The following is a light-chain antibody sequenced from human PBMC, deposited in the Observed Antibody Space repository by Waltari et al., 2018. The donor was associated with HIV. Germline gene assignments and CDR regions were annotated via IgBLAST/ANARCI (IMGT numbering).Light chain of an antibody. CDR2: SNN. V-gene: IGLV1-44*01. J-gene: IGLJ3*02. CDR3: AAWDDSLNGPV. Sequence: ERVTISCSGSTSNIGSNTINWYQQLPGTAPKLLIYSNNQRPSGVPDRFSGSKSGTSASLAISGLQSEDEADYSCAAWDDSLNGPVFGGGTKLTVL. CDR1: TSNIGSNT.